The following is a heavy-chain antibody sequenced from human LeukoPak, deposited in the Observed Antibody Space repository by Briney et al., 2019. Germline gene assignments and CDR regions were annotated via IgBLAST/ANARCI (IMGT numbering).Heavy chain of an antibody. CDR1: GFTFSSCA. Sequence: GGSLRLSCGASGFTFSSCALSWVRLAPGKGLEWVSGISGSGEITYYADSVRGRFTISRDNSKNTLYFQMNSLRAEDTAVYYCARRLGGNSGHFDYWGQGTLVTVSS. J-gene: IGHJ4*02. CDR2: ISGSGEIT. D-gene: IGHD4-23*01. CDR3: ARRLGGNSGHFDY. V-gene: IGHV3-23*01.